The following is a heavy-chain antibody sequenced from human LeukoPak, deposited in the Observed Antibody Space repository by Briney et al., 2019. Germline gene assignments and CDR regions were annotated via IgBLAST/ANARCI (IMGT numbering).Heavy chain of an antibody. CDR3: ARDLTSLTPNAFDI. CDR2: INPNSGGT. Sequence: ASVKVSCKASGYTFTGYYMHWVRQAPGQGLEWMGWINPNSGGTNYAQKFQGRVTMTRDTSISTAYMELSRLRSDDTAVYYCARDLTSLTPNAFDIWGQGTMVTVSS. V-gene: IGHV1-2*02. CDR1: GYTFTGYY. J-gene: IGHJ3*02. D-gene: IGHD1-14*01.